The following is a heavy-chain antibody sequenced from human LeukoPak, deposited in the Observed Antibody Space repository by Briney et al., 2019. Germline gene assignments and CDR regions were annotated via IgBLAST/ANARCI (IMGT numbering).Heavy chain of an antibody. V-gene: IGHV3-7*01. Sequence: GGSLRLSSAASGFTFSNYWMSWVRQAPGKGPEWVANIKKDGSEKYYVDSVKGRFTISRDNANNSLYVQMNSLRVEDTGVYYCARESRGRSKIDYWGQGTLVTVSP. CDR2: IKKDGSEK. CDR3: ARESRGRSKIDY. CDR1: GFTFSNYW. D-gene: IGHD4-17*01. J-gene: IGHJ4*02.